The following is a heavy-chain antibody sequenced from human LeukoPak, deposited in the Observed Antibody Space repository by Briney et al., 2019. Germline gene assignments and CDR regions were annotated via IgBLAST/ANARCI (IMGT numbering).Heavy chain of an antibody. Sequence: ASVKVSCTTSGYTFSDYYIHWVRHAPGQGLEWMVWINPKSGGTNYAQNFKGRVTMTRDTSINTAYMELNRLTSDDTAVYYCARVGSPQKVVGLKIYWGQGTLVTVSS. CDR3: ARVGSPQKVVGLKIY. J-gene: IGHJ4*02. V-gene: IGHV1-2*02. CDR2: INPKSGGT. D-gene: IGHD1-26*01. CDR1: GYTFSDYY.